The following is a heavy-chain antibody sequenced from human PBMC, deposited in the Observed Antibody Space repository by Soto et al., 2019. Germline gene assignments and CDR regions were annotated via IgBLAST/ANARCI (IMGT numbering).Heavy chain of an antibody. CDR1: GYSFAGYW. CDR3: ARQIYDSDTGPNFQYYFDS. J-gene: IGHJ4*02. V-gene: IGHV5-10-1*01. D-gene: IGHD3-22*01. CDR2: IDPSDSQT. Sequence: GESLKISCKGSGYSFAGYWITWVRQKPGKGLEWMGRIDPSDSQTYYSPSFRGHVTISVTKSITTVFLQWSSLRASDTAMYYCARQIYDSDTGPNFQYYFDSWGQGTPVTVAS.